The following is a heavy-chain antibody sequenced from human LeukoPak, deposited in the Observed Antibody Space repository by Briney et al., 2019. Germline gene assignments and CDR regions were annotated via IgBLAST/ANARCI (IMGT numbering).Heavy chain of an antibody. J-gene: IGHJ4*02. CDR3: ARVRSSFPALLDY. D-gene: IGHD6-6*01. CDR2: IYTSGST. Sequence: SETLSLTCTVSGGSISSSSYYWGWIRQPPGKGLEWIGRIYTSGSTNYNPSLKSRVTMSVDTSKNQFSLKLSSVTAADTAVYYCARVRSSFPALLDYWGQGTLVTVSS. V-gene: IGHV4-39*07. CDR1: GGSISSSSYY.